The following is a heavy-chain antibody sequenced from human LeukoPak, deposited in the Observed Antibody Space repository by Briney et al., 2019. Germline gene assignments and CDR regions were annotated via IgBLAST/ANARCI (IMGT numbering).Heavy chain of an antibody. D-gene: IGHD3-3*01. CDR1: GFTVSSNY. CDR2: IYSGGST. J-gene: IGHJ3*01. V-gene: IGHV3-53*01. CDR3: AQGDSYYDFLLSV. Sequence: PGGSLRLSCAASGFTVSSNYMSWVRQAPGMGLEWVSVIYSGGSTYYADSVKGRFTISRDNSKNTLYLQMNSLRAEDTAVYYCAQGDSYYDFLLSVWGQGTMVTVSS.